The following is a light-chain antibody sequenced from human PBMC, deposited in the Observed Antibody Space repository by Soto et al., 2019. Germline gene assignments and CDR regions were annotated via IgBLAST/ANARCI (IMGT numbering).Light chain of an antibody. Sequence: DIVMTQSPDSLAVSLGERATINCKSRQSVLNSSNNKNYLAWYQQKPGQPPKLLIYWASTRESGVPDRFSGSGAGTDFTLTISSLQAEDVAVYYCQQYYTTPQTFGQGTKVVIK. CDR1: QSVLNSSNNKNY. V-gene: IGKV4-1*01. CDR2: WAS. CDR3: QQYYTTPQT. J-gene: IGKJ1*01.